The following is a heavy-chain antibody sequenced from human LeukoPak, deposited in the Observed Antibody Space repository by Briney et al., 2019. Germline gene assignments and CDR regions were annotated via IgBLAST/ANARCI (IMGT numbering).Heavy chain of an antibody. J-gene: IGHJ6*02. Sequence: ASVKVSCKASGYTFTGYYMHWVRQAPGQGLEWMGWINPNSGGTNYAQKFQGRVTMTRDTSISTAYMELSRLRSDDTAVYYCARGVRVSAGTTFYYGMDVWDQGTTVTVSS. D-gene: IGHD1-7*01. CDR3: ARGVRVSAGTTFYYGMDV. V-gene: IGHV1-2*02. CDR1: GYTFTGYY. CDR2: INPNSGGT.